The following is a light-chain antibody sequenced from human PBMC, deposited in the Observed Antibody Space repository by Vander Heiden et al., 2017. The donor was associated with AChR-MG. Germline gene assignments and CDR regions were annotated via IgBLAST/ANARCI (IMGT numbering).Light chain of an antibody. V-gene: IGLV3-10*01. CDR2: EDS. CDR1: ALAKKY. CDR3: FSTDSSGNHRV. Sequence: SYAVTQPPSVSVSPGQTAGITCSRDALAKKYASWYQQKSGQAPVLVIYEDSKRPSGIPERFSGSSSGTVATLTINGAQAEDEGDYFCFSTDSSGNHRVFGGGTKLTVL. J-gene: IGLJ3*02.